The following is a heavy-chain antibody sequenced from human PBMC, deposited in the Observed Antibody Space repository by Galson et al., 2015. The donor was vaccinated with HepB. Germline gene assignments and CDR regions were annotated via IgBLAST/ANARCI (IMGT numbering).Heavy chain of an antibody. CDR3: ATSGESGAGFYMDV. Sequence: SVKVSCKASGYTFTNYAIHWVRQAPGQRLEWMGWINAGNGNTKYSQKFQGRVTITRDTSASTAYMELSSLRSEDTAVYHCATSGESGAGFYMDVWGKGTTVTVSS. J-gene: IGHJ6*03. D-gene: IGHD3-10*01. CDR2: INAGNGNT. V-gene: IGHV1-3*01. CDR1: GYTFTNYA.